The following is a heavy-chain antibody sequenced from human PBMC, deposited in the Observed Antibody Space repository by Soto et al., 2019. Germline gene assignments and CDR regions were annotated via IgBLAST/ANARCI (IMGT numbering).Heavy chain of an antibody. J-gene: IGHJ6*02. CDR2: IIPIFGTA. Sequence: QVQLVQSGAEVKKPGSSVKVSCKASGGTFSSYAISWVRQAPGQGLEWMGGIIPIFGTANYAQKFQGRVTITADESTSTAYMELSSLRSEDKAVYYCAREPVVVPAAILYRERYYYYGMDVWGQGTTVTVSS. CDR1: GGTFSSYA. CDR3: AREPVVVPAAILYRERYYYYGMDV. V-gene: IGHV1-69*01. D-gene: IGHD2-2*01.